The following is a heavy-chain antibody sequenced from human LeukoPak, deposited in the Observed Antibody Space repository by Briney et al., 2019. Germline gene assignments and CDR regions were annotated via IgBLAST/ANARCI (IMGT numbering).Heavy chain of an antibody. CDR2: IYTRGST. CDR3: ASRMDV. CDR1: GGSISSGSYY. J-gene: IGHJ6*04. V-gene: IGHV4-61*02. Sequence: SETLSLTCTVSGGSISSGSYYWSWIRQPAGKGLEWIGRIYTRGSTNYNPSLKSRVTISVDTSKNQFSLRLSSVTAADTAVYYCASRMDVWGKGTTVTVSS.